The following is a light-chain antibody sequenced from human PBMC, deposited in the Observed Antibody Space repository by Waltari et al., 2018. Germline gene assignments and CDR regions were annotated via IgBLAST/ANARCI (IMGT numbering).Light chain of an antibody. Sequence: QSVLTQPPSASGTPGQRVTISCSGGSSNIGSYPVNWYQQLPGTAPKLLIYSNNQRPSGVPDRFSDSKSGTSASLAITGLQSADEADYYCATWDGGLNGVVFGGGTKLTVL. CDR2: SNN. V-gene: IGLV1-44*01. CDR1: SSNIGSYP. CDR3: ATWDGGLNGVV. J-gene: IGLJ2*01.